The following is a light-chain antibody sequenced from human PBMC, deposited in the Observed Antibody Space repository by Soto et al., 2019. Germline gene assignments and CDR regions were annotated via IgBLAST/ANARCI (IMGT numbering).Light chain of an antibody. V-gene: IGKV3-20*01. J-gene: IGKJ2*01. CDR1: QRVASSF. CDR2: GAS. CDR3: QQFGGSPPYT. Sequence: EVVLTQSPDTLSLSPGEGATLSCRASQRVASSFLAWYQQKPGQAPRLLIYGASSRATGIPDRFSGSGSGTDFTLTISRLEPEDFAMYYCQQFGGSPPYTFGQGTKLEIK.